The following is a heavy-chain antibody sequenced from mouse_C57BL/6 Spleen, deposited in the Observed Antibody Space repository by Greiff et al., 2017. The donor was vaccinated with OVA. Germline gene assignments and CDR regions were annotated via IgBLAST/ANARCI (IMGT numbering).Heavy chain of an antibody. D-gene: IGHD1-1*01. V-gene: IGHV1-69*02. CDR2: IDPSDSYT. CDR3: ARMGSNYFDY. Sequence: GAELVKPGASVKLSCTASGFNIKDYYMHWVKQRTEQGLEWIGVIDPSDSYTNYNQKFKGKATLTVDTSSSTAYMQLSSLTSEDSAVYYCARMGSNYFDYWGQGTTLTVSS. CDR1: GFNIKDYY. J-gene: IGHJ2*01.